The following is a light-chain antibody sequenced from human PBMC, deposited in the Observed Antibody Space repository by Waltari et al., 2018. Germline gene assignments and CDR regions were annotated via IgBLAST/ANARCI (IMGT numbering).Light chain of an antibody. Sequence: DIQMTQSPSSLSASVGDSVTITCRASQSISSYLNWYQLKPGQATKLLIFAASTLQSGVPSRFSGSGSGTDFTLTINCLQPADFATYHCQQSYSIPYTFGQGTKLEIK. J-gene: IGKJ2*01. CDR1: QSISSY. V-gene: IGKV1-39*01. CDR2: AAS. CDR3: QQSYSIPYT.